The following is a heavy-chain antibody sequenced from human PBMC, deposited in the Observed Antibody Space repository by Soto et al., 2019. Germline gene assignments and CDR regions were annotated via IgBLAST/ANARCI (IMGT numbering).Heavy chain of an antibody. V-gene: IGHV3-30*18. J-gene: IGHJ3*02. D-gene: IGHD4-17*01. Sequence: QVQLVESGGGVVQPGRSLRLSCAASGFTFSSYGMHWVRQAPGKGLEWVAVISYDGSNKYYADSVKGRFTISRDNSKNTLYLQMNSLRAEDTAVYYCAKDRTTVVTPGAFDIWGQGTMVTVSS. CDR2: ISYDGSNK. CDR1: GFTFSSYG. CDR3: AKDRTTVVTPGAFDI.